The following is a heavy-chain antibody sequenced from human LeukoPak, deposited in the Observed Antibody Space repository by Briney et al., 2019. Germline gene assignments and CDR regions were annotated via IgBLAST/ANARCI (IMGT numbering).Heavy chain of an antibody. CDR2: INHSGST. CDR3: ARRAGAYSHPYDY. D-gene: IGHD4/OR15-4a*01. V-gene: IGHV4-34*01. CDR1: GGSFSGYY. J-gene: IGHJ4*02. Sequence: SETLSLTCAVYGGSFSGYYWSWIRQPPGKGLEWIGEINHSGSTNHNPSLKSRVTISVDTSKNQFSLKLSSVTAADTAVYYCARRAGAYSHPYDYWGQGTLVTVSS.